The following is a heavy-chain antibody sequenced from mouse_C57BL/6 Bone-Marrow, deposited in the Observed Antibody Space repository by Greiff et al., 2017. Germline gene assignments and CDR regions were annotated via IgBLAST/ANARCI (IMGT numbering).Heavy chain of an antibody. J-gene: IGHJ2*01. Sequence: VKLQQPGAELVKPGASVKLSCKASGYTFTSYWMQWVKQRPGQGLEWIGEIAPSDSYTKYNQKFKGKATLTVDTSSSTSYMQLSSLTSEDSAVYYCARDGSPFFDYWGQGTTLTVSS. CDR1: GYTFTSYW. D-gene: IGHD1-1*01. CDR2: IAPSDSYT. CDR3: ARDGSPFFDY. V-gene: IGHV1-50*01.